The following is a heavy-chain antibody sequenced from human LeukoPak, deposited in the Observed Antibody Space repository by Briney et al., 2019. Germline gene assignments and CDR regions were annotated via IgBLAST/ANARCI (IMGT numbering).Heavy chain of an antibody. CDR1: GFTFSSYS. D-gene: IGHD2-2*01. V-gene: IGHV3-7*01. CDR2: IKQDGREK. CDR3: ARASRSSPFSCFDY. J-gene: IGHJ4*02. Sequence: GGSLRLSCAASGFTFSSYSMNWVRQAPGKGLEWVANIKQDGREKYYVDAVKGRFTISRDNGKNSLYLQLNSLRAEGTAVYYCARASRSSPFSCFDYWGQGTLVTVSS.